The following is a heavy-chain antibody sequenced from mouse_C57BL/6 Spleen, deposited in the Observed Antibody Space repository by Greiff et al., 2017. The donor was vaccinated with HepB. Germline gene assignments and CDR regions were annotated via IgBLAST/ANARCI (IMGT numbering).Heavy chain of an antibody. V-gene: IGHV2-9-1*01. Sequence: VHLVESGPGLVAPSQSLSITCTVSGFSFTSYAISWVRQPPGKGLEWLGVIWTGGGTNYNSALKSRLSISKDNSKSQVFLKMNSLQTDDTARYYCARNYYGSSYWYFDVWGTGTTVTVSS. CDR2: IWTGGGT. CDR3: ARNYYGSSYWYFDV. CDR1: GFSFTSYA. J-gene: IGHJ1*03. D-gene: IGHD1-1*01.